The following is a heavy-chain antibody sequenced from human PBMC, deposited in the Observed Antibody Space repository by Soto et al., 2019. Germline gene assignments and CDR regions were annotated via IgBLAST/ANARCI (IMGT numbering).Heavy chain of an antibody. J-gene: IGHJ5*02. V-gene: IGHV1-18*01. D-gene: IGHD6-6*01. Sequence: ASVKVSCKASGYTFTSYGISWVRQAPGQGLEWMGWISAYNGNTNYAQKLQGRVTLTTDTSTSTAYMERKSLRSNDTVVYCGARDRGYSSSNWFDTWGQGTLVTVSS. CDR1: GYTFTSYG. CDR3: ARDRGYSSSNWFDT. CDR2: ISAYNGNT.